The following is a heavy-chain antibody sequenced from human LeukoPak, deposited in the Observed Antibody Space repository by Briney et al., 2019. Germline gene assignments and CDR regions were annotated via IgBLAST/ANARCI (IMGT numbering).Heavy chain of an antibody. Sequence: ASVKVSCQASGYIFTGYYMHWVRQAPGQGLEWMGWINPNSGGTNYAQKFQGRVTMTRDTSISTAYMELSRLRSDDTAVYYCARDVGGYSYYFDYWGQGTLVTVSS. CDR1: GYIFTGYY. D-gene: IGHD2-15*01. J-gene: IGHJ4*02. CDR2: INPNSGGT. V-gene: IGHV1-2*02. CDR3: ARDVGGYSYYFDY.